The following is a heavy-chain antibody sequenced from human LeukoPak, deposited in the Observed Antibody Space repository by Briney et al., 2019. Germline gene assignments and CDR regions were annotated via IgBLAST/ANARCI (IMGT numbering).Heavy chain of an antibody. J-gene: IGHJ4*02. D-gene: IGHD5-24*01. V-gene: IGHV5-51*01. CDR1: GYSFTSYW. CDR2: IYHGDSDT. CDR3: ARGDSPKNYFDY. Sequence: EDPLKISCKGSGYSFTSYWIGWVRQMPGKGLEWMGIIYHGDSDTRYSPSFQGQVTISADKSISTAYLQWSSLKASDTAMYYCARGDSPKNYFDYWGQGTLVSLST.